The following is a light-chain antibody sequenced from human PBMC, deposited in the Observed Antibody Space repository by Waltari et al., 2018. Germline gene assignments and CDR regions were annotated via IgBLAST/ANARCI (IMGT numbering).Light chain of an antibody. Sequence: DIQLTQSPSFLSASVGDRVTITCRASQGISSYLAWSQQKPGKAPKLLIYAASILHSGVPSRFSGSGSGTEFTLTISSLQPEDFATYYCRQLNSYPLTFGGGTKVEI. CDR1: QGISSY. V-gene: IGKV1-9*01. CDR2: AAS. J-gene: IGKJ4*01. CDR3: RQLNSYPLT.